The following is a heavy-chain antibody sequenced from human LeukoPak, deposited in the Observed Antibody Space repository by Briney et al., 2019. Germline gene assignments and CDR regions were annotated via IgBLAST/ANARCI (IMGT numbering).Heavy chain of an antibody. V-gene: IGHV4-30-4*01. D-gene: IGHD5-18*01. J-gene: IGHJ4*02. CDR3: ARLHVDTAMAYYFDY. CDR1: GGSISSGDYY. CDR2: IYYSGST. Sequence: SQTLSLTCTVSGGSISSGDYYWSWIRQPPGKGLEWIGYIYYSGSTYYNPSLKSRVTISADTSKNQFSLKLSSVTAADTAVYYCARLHVDTAMAYYFDYWGQGTLVTVSS.